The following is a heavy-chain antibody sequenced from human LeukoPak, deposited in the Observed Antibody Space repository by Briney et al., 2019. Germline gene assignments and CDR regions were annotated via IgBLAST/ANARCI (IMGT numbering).Heavy chain of an antibody. CDR3: ARDRDGYNLYFDY. J-gene: IGHJ4*02. Sequence: SETLSLTCTVSDYSIGSGSYWGWIRQPPGKGLERIGSIYHSGSTYYNPSLKSRVTISVDTSKNQFSLKLSSVTAADTAVYYCARDRDGYNLYFDYWGQGALVTVSS. CDR2: IYHSGST. D-gene: IGHD5-24*01. V-gene: IGHV4-38-2*02. CDR1: DYSIGSGSY.